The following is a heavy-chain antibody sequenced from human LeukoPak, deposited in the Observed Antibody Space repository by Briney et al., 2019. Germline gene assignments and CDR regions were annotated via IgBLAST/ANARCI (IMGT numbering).Heavy chain of an antibody. D-gene: IGHD3-3*01. CDR2: INPSGGST. V-gene: IGHV1-46*01. J-gene: IGHJ5*02. CDR1: GCTFTSYY. Sequence: ASVKVSCKASGCTFTSYYMHWVRQAPGQGLEWMGIINPSGGSTSYAQKFQGRVTMTRDTSTSTVYMELSSLRSEDTAVYYCARDLRFLEPARAFDPWGQGTLVTVSS. CDR3: ARDLRFLEPARAFDP.